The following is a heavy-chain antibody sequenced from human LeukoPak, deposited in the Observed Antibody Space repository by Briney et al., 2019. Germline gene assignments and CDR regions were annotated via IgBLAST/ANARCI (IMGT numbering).Heavy chain of an antibody. J-gene: IGHJ4*01. CDR3: ARGHTTIFGVVAY. Sequence: SETLSLTCAVYGGSFSGYYWSWIRQPPGKGLEWIGEINHSGSTNYNPSLKTRGTISVHTSKNQFSLKLSSFITAQTAVYYYARGHTTIFGVVAYWRHETLVTVSS. D-gene: IGHD3-3*01. CDR1: GGSFSGYY. V-gene: IGHV4-34*01. CDR2: INHSGST.